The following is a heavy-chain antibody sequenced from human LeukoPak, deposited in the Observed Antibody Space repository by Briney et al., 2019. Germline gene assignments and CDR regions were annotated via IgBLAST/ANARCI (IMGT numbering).Heavy chain of an antibody. CDR3: ARDPCSSSWYKLRCAFDI. CDR1: GFTFSSYW. Sequence: GGSLRLSCAASGFTFSSYWMSWVRQAPGKGLEWVANIKQDGSEKYYVDSVKGRFTISRDNAKNSLYLQMNSLRAEDTAVYYCARDPCSSSWYKLRCAFDIWGQGTMVTVSS. V-gene: IGHV3-7*01. D-gene: IGHD6-13*01. CDR2: IKQDGSEK. J-gene: IGHJ3*02.